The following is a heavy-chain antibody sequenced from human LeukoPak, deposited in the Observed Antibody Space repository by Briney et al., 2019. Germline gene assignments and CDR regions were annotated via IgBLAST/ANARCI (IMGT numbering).Heavy chain of an antibody. CDR3: AGVEPATKWGVDD. CDR1: GGSISSSNW. J-gene: IGHJ4*02. V-gene: IGHV4-4*02. CDR2: IYHSGST. D-gene: IGHD2-2*01. Sequence: SGTLSLTCAVSGGSISSSNWWSWVRQPPGKGLEWIGEIYHSGSTNYNPSLKSRVTISVDKSKNQFSLKLNSVTAADTAVYYCAGVEPATKWGVDDWGQGILVTVSS.